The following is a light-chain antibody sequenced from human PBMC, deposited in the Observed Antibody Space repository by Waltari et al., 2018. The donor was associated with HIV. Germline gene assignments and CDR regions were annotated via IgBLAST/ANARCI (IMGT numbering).Light chain of an antibody. V-gene: IGKV3-20*01. Sequence: IVLTQSTGTLCLSPGERATLSCRASQSVSSSYLAWYQQKPGQAPRLLIYGASSRATGIPDRFSGSGSGTDFTLTISRLEPEDFAVYYCQQYGGSPPITFGQGTRLEIK. J-gene: IGKJ5*01. CDR2: GAS. CDR1: QSVSSSY. CDR3: QQYGGSPPIT.